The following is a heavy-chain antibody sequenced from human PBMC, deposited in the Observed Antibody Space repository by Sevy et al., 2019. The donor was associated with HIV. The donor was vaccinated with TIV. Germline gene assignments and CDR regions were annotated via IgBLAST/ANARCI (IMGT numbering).Heavy chain of an antibody. CDR3: AREGCTKPHDY. J-gene: IGHJ4*02. V-gene: IGHV3-23*01. CDR1: GFTFSKYS. CDR2: LSFGCGEI. D-gene: IGHD2-8*01. Sequence: GESLKISCAASGFTFSKYSMSWVRQPPGKGLEWVSTLSFGCGEINYADSVKGRFTISRDNSKSSVYVQMNNLRPEDTAVYYCAREGCTKPHDYWGQGTLVTVSS.